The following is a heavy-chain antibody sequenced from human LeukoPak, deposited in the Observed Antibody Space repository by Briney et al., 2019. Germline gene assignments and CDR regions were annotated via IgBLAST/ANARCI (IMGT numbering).Heavy chain of an antibody. J-gene: IGHJ6*03. CDR3: ARDGVVPAAKSSYYYYYYMDV. CDR2: INPSGGST. D-gene: IGHD2-2*01. V-gene: IGHV1-2*02. Sequence: ASVKVSSKASGYTFTSYYMHWVRQAPGQGLEWMGIINPSGGSTNYAQKFQGRVTMTRDTSISTAYMELSRLRSDDTAVYYCARDGVVPAAKSSYYYYYYMDVWGKGTTVTVSS. CDR1: GYTFTSYY.